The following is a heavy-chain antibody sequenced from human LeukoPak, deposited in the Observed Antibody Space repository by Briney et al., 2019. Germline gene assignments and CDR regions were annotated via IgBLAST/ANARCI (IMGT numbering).Heavy chain of an antibody. CDR1: GGSISTTGYY. D-gene: IGHD6-19*01. CDR3: ARGSGWYGTHFDY. CDR2: IYYSGST. Sequence: PSETLSLTCTVSGGSISTTGYYWAWIRQPPGKGLEWIASIYYSGSTYYNPSLKSRVTISVDTSKNQFSLKLSSVTAADTAVYYCARGSGWYGTHFDYWGQGTLVTVSS. V-gene: IGHV4-39*07. J-gene: IGHJ4*02.